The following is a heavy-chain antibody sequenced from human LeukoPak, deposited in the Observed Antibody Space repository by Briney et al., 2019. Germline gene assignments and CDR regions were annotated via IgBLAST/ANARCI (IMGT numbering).Heavy chain of an antibody. CDR3: ARGRYSGSYPSYFDY. Sequence: GGSLRLSCAASGFTFSSYWMSWVRQAPGKGLEWVANIKQDGREKYYVDSVKGRFTISRDNAKNSLYLQMNSLRAEDTAVYYCARGRYSGSYPSYFDYWGQGTLVTVSS. CDR2: IKQDGREK. CDR1: GFTFSSYW. J-gene: IGHJ4*02. D-gene: IGHD1-26*01. V-gene: IGHV3-7*04.